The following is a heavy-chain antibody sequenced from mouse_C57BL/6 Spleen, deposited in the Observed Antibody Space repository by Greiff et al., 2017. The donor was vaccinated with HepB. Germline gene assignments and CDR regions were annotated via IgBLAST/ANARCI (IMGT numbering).Heavy chain of an antibody. CDR1: GYTFTDYY. CDR3: AITTGYAMDY. Sequence: VQLQQSGAELVRPGASVKLSCKASGYTFTDYYINWVKQRPGQGLEWIARIYPGSGNTYYNEKFKGKATLTAEKSSSTAYMQLSSLTSEDSAVYFCAITTGYAMDYWGQGTSVTVSS. V-gene: IGHV1-76*01. J-gene: IGHJ4*01. CDR2: IYPGSGNT. D-gene: IGHD1-1*01.